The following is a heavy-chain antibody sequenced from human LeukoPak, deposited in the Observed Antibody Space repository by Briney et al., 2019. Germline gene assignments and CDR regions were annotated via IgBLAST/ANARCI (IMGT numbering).Heavy chain of an antibody. CDR1: GFTFSSYA. CDR2: ISYDGSNK. D-gene: IGHD1-26*01. J-gene: IGHJ6*03. CDR3: ARCSGSHLLYMDV. V-gene: IGHV3-30-3*01. Sequence: QPGGSLRLSCAASGFTFSSYAMHWVRQAPGKGLEWVAVISYDGSNKYYADSVKGRFTISRDNSKNTLYLQMNSLRAEDTAVYYCARCSGSHLLYMDVWGKGTTVTVSS.